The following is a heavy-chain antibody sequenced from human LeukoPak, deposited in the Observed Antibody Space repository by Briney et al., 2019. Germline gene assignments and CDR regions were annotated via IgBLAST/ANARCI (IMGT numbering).Heavy chain of an antibody. Sequence: PGGSLRLSCAASGFTFDNFALHWVRQAPGKGLEWVALISYDGTTKFYADSVRGRFTVSRDNSENTLYLQMNSLRAEDTAVYYCAKDRDIVVVVAATPCYFDYWGQGTLVTVSS. CDR2: ISYDGTTK. V-gene: IGHV3-30-3*01. CDR3: AKDRDIVVVVAATPCYFDY. D-gene: IGHD2-15*01. J-gene: IGHJ4*02. CDR1: GFTFDNFA.